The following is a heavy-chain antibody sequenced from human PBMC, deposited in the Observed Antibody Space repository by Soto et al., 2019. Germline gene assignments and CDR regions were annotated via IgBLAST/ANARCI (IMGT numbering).Heavy chain of an antibody. CDR1: GFTFSSYS. CDR3: ARVGQRIAAAGTAWFDP. D-gene: IGHD6-13*01. Sequence: GGSLRLSCAASGFTFSSYSMNWVRQAPGKGLEWVSSISSSSSYIYYADSVKGRFTISRDNAKNSLYLQMNSLRAEDTAVYYCARVGQRIAAAGTAWFDPWGQGTLVTVSS. J-gene: IGHJ5*02. CDR2: ISSSSSYI. V-gene: IGHV3-21*01.